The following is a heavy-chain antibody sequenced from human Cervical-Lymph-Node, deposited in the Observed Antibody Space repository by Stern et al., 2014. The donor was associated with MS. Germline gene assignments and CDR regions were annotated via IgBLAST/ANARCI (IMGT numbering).Heavy chain of an antibody. CDR3: ARQTTAWASDV. J-gene: IGHJ4*02. Sequence: EVQLVESGAELIRPGESLKISCKGSGFTFSIYWIAWVRQMPGKGLEWMGIIYPVDSETRYSPSFQGQVTMSADKSTSTAYLQWSSLNASDTAMYFCARQTTAWASDVWGQGTLVTVSS. D-gene: IGHD1-14*01. CDR1: GFTFSIYW. CDR2: IYPVDSET. V-gene: IGHV5-51*01.